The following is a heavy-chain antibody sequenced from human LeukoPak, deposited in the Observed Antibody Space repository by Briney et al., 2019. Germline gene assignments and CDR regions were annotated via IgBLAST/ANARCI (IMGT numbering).Heavy chain of an antibody. CDR3: ARDPMAVAATLDAFDI. D-gene: IGHD2-15*01. Sequence: SETLSLTSTVSGASVSSGSYYWNWIRQPPGKGLEWIGYIYYSGSTNYNPSLKSRVTISVDTSKNQFSLKLSSVTAADTAVYYCARDPMAVAATLDAFDIWGQGTMVTVSS. V-gene: IGHV4-61*01. J-gene: IGHJ3*02. CDR2: IYYSGST. CDR1: GASVSSGSYY.